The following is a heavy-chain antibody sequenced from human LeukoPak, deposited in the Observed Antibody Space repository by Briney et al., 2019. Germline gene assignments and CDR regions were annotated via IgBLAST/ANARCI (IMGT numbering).Heavy chain of an antibody. CDR2: IYPRDGST. CDR1: GYTFTSNY. Sequence: ASVKVSSMASGYTFTSNYIHWVRQAPGQGLEWMGMIYPRDGSTSYAQKFQGRVTVTRDTSTSTVHMELSGLRSEDTAVYYCARDQEGFDYWGQGTLVTVSS. J-gene: IGHJ4*02. CDR3: ARDQEGFDY. V-gene: IGHV1-46*01.